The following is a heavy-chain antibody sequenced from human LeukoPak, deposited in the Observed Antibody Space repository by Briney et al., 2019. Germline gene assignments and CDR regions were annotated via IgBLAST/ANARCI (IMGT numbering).Heavy chain of an antibody. D-gene: IGHD6-13*01. J-gene: IGHJ6*02. CDR3: AREGIAAPGSYYYYGMDV. CDR1: GYTLTELS. CDR2: ISAYNGNT. Sequence: ASVKVSCKVSGYTLTELSMHWVRQAPGQGLEWMGWISAYNGNTNYAQKLQGRVTMTTDTSTSTAYMELRSLRSDDTAVYYCAREGIAAPGSYYYYGMDVWGQGTTVTVSS. V-gene: IGHV1-18*01.